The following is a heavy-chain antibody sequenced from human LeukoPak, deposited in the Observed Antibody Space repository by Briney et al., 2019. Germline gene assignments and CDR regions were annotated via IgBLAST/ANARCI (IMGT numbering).Heavy chain of an antibody. D-gene: IGHD4-17*01. CDR1: GGSISSYY. CDR3: ARGVKDYGDYFFDY. CDR2: IYYSGST. V-gene: IGHV4-59*01. Sequence: PSGTLSLTCTVSGGSISSYYWSWIRQPPGKGLEWIGYIYYSGSTNYNPSLKSRVTISVDTSKNQFSLKLSSVTAADTAVYYCARGVKDYGDYFFDYWGQGTLVTASS. J-gene: IGHJ4*02.